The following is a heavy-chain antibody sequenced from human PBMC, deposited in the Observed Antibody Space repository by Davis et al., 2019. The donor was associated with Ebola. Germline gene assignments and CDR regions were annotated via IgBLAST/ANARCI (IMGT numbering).Heavy chain of an antibody. J-gene: IGHJ6*02. CDR3: ARDVEYQLLYYYYYGMDV. V-gene: IGHV3-30-3*01. D-gene: IGHD2-2*01. Sequence: PGGSLRLSCAASGFTFSSYAMHWVRQAPGKGLEWVAVISYDGSNKYYADSVKGRFTISRDNSKNTLYLQMNSLRAEDTAVYYCARDVEYQLLYYYYYGMDVWGQGTTVTVSS. CDR2: ISYDGSNK. CDR1: GFTFSSYA.